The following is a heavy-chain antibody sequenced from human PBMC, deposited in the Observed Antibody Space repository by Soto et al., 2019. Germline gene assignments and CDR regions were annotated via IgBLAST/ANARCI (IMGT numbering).Heavy chain of an antibody. V-gene: IGHV1-3*01. CDR3: ARGGYGSWSFSTPMHY. D-gene: IGHD3-10*01. J-gene: IGHJ4*02. CDR1: GYTFTSYT. CDR2: INADNGDT. Sequence: QVQLVQSGAEVKKPGASVMVSCKASGYTFTSYTMQWVRQAPGQRLEWMGWINADNGDTKYSQKFQDRVTITRDRSGSTVYMEVSSLTSEDTGVYYCARGGYGSWSFSTPMHYWGQGILVTVSS.